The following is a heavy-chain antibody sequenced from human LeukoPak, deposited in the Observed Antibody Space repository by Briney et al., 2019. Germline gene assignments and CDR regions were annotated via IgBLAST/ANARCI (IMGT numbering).Heavy chain of an antibody. CDR2: IKQDGSEK. J-gene: IGHJ4*02. CDR3: ARAQIFGVVIKGYYFNY. Sequence: GGSLRLSCAASGFTFSSYWMSWVRQAPGKGLEWVTNIKQDGSEKHYVDSVKGRFTISRDNAKNSLYLQMNSLRAEDTAVYYCARAQIFGVVIKGYYFNYWGQGTLVTVSS. D-gene: IGHD3-3*01. CDR1: GFTFSSYW. V-gene: IGHV3-7*01.